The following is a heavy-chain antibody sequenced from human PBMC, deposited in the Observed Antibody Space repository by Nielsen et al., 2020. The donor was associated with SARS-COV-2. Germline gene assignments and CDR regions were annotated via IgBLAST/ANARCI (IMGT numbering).Heavy chain of an antibody. CDR1: GFIFSGST. CDR3: VRRIQLWSTSNDWYFDL. D-gene: IGHD5-18*01. Sequence: GGSLRLSCVASGFIFSGSTVHWVRQTSGKGLEWVANINQDGSEKDYVDSVKGRFTISRDNAKNSLYLQMNSLRAEDTAVYYCVRRIQLWSTSNDWYFDLWGRGTLVTVSS. CDR2: INQDGSEK. J-gene: IGHJ2*01. V-gene: IGHV3-7*02.